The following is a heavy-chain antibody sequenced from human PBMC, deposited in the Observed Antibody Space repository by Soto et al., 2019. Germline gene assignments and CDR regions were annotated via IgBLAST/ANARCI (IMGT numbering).Heavy chain of an antibody. V-gene: IGHV1-3*04. J-gene: IGHJ5*02. D-gene: IGHD1-1*01. Sequence: QVQLVQSGAEVKKPGASVRVSCQASGYSFNTYAIHWVRQAPGQGLEWMGWINTANGNTEYSQKFQGRDTFTRDTSATTAYMDLSSLRSEDTATYYCARRYKSAGWFDPWGQGTLVTVSS. CDR3: ARRYKSAGWFDP. CDR2: INTANGNT. CDR1: GYSFNTYA.